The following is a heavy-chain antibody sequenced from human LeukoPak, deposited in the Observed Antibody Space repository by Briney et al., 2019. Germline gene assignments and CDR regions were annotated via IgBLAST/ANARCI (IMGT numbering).Heavy chain of an antibody. J-gene: IGHJ4*02. V-gene: IGHV3-74*01. CDR2: INSDGGST. D-gene: IGHD2-21*02. CDR1: GFSFSRYS. Sequence: PGGSLRLSCAASGFSFSRYSMHWVRQAPGKGLVWVSRINSDGGSTSYADSVKGRFTMSRDNAKNTLYLQMNSLRAEDTAVYYCASVVVTAPDYWGQGTLVTVSS. CDR3: ASVVVTAPDY.